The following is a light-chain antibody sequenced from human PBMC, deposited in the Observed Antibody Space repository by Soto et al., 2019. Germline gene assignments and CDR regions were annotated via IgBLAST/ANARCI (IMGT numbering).Light chain of an antibody. CDR1: TSHAAEYNS. Sequence: ALTQTLSAAGSPRQPVTISRSGPTSHAAEYNSVSWYHQHPVKAPKPMIHDVSKRPSGVPDRFSGSKSGNTASLTISGLQAEDEADYYGCPYAGSYTFYGSGTGTKVTGL. CDR2: DVS. V-gene: IGLV2-11*02. CDR3: CPYAGSYTFYG. J-gene: IGLJ1*01.